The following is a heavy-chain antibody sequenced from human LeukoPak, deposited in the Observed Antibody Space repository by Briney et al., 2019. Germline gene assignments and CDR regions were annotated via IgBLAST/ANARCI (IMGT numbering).Heavy chain of an antibody. V-gene: IGHV4-39*01. CDR1: GGSISGSSYY. Sequence: SETLSLTCAVSGGSISGSSYYWGWIRQSPGKGLEWIGSVYYRGSTYYNPSLKSRVTISVDTSKNQFSLKLNSVTAADTAVYYCARTTRGGSDSWDPYYFDYWGQGTLVTVSS. D-gene: IGHD6-13*01. CDR3: ARTTRGGSDSWDPYYFDY. J-gene: IGHJ4*02. CDR2: VYYRGST.